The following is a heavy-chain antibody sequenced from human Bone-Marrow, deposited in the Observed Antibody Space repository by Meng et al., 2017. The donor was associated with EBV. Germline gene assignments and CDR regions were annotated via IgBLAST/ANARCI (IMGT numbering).Heavy chain of an antibody. J-gene: IGHJ4*02. CDR1: GYKFRNYF. CDR2: INPLTGVT. D-gene: IGHD6-19*01. Sequence: QAQLVQSGAEVKKPGGSVKVSCKASGYKFRNYFMHWVRQAPGQGLEYMGRINPLTGVTNYVQKFQGRVTVTRDTSISTSYMELSGLTHDDTAVYFCAGGWAPDYWGQGTLVTVSS. V-gene: IGHV1-2*06. CDR3: AGGWAPDY.